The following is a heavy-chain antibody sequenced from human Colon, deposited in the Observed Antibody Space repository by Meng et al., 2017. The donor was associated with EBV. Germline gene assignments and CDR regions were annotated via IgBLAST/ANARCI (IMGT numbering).Heavy chain of an antibody. J-gene: IGHJ4*02. CDR2: IYHSGST. CDR3: ARVGAYCGGDCYHPR. D-gene: IGHD2-21*02. V-gene: IGHV4-39*07. Sequence: QLQLQESGPGLVKPSETLSLTCTVSGGSISVSNYYWGWIRQPPGKGLEWIGEIYHSGSTNYNPSLKSRVTISVDESKNQFSLRLSSVTAADTAVYYCARVGAYCGGDCYHPRWGQGTLVTVSS. CDR1: GGSISVSNYY.